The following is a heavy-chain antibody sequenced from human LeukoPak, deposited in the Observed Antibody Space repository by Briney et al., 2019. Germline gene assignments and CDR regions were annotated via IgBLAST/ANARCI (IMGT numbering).Heavy chain of an antibody. D-gene: IGHD2-21*02. CDR1: GGGTFNNYA. V-gene: IGHV1-69*13. Sequence: SVTVSCEASGGGTFNNYAISWVRQAPGQGLEWVGRIIPIFGTTTYAQEFQGRVTINADASTNIAYMELTNLESDDTGLYYCAGGFCSGSDCSRIWVADRGWFDPWGPGTLIIVSS. J-gene: IGHJ5*02. CDR2: IIPIFGTT. CDR3: AGGFCSGSDCSRIWVADRGWFDP.